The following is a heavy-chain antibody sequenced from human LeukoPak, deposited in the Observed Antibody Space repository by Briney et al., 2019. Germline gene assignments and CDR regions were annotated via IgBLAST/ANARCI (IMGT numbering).Heavy chain of an antibody. Sequence: SETLSLTCTVSGDSISSYYWSWIRQPPGKGLEWIGYIYYSGSANYNPSLKSRVTISVDTSKNQFSLSLSSVTAADTAVYYCATIFWSGYSYYYYYYMDVWGKGTTVTVSS. V-gene: IGHV4-59*01. J-gene: IGHJ6*03. CDR2: IYYSGSA. CDR1: GDSISSYY. D-gene: IGHD3-3*01. CDR3: ATIFWSGYSYYYYYYMDV.